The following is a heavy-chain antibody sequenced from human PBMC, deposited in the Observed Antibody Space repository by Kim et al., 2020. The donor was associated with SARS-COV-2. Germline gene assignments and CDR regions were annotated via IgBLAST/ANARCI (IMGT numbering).Heavy chain of an antibody. CDR1: GFTFSGSN. D-gene: IGHD3-22*01. CDR3: TSLTTSGETY. Sequence: GGSLRLSCAASGFTFSGSNIHWVRQASGKGLEWVGRISIRPKSYATAYSASVKGRFTISRDDSKNTAYLQLNSLRAEDTAVYYCTSLTTSGETYWGQGTLVTVSS. CDR2: ISIRPKSYAT. J-gene: IGHJ4*02. V-gene: IGHV3-73*01.